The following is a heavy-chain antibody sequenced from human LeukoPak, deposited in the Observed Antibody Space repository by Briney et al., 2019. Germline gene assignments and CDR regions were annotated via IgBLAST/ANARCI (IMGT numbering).Heavy chain of an antibody. J-gene: IGHJ3*02. CDR2: ISGSGGST. D-gene: IGHD4-17*01. Sequence: PGGSLRLSCAASGFTFSDYAMSWVRQAPGKGLEWVSAISGSGGSTYYADSVKGRFTISRDNSKNTLYLQMNSLRAEDTAVYYCAKDPPADYGDYRPPDAFDIWGQGTMVTVSS. V-gene: IGHV3-23*01. CDR3: AKDPPADYGDYRPPDAFDI. CDR1: GFTFSDYA.